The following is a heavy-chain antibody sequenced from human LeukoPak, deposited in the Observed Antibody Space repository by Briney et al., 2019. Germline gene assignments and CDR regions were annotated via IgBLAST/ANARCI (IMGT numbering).Heavy chain of an antibody. D-gene: IGHD2-15*01. CDR2: INPKSGGT. CDR1: GYTFTDYY. V-gene: IGHV1-2*02. J-gene: IGHJ4*02. CDR3: AKVSKLGCSGGTCYSAFDY. Sequence: ASVTVSCKASGYTFTDYYIHWMWQASGQGLEWMGWINPKSGGTDYAQKFQGRVTMTKDTSISTVYMELRGLGPEDTALYYCAKVSKLGCSGGTCYSAFDYWGQGTLVTVSS.